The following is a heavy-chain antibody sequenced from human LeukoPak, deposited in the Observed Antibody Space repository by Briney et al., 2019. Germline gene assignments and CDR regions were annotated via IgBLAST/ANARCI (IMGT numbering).Heavy chain of an antibody. V-gene: IGHV3-23*01. CDR3: AKDLGNSFRAFDI. Sequence: GGSLGLSCAASGLTFSNYVMSWVRQAPGKGLEWVSTISGGGGSTYYADSVKGRFTISRDNSKNTLFLQMNSLRAEDTAVYYCAKDLGNSFRAFDIWGQGTMVTVSS. CDR2: ISGGGGST. CDR1: GLTFSNYV. J-gene: IGHJ3*02. D-gene: IGHD4-23*01.